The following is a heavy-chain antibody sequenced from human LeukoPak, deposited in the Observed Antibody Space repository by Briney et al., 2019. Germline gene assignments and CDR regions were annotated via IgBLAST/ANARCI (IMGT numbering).Heavy chain of an antibody. CDR1: GGTFSSYA. V-gene: IGHV1-69*13. Sequence: ASVKVSCKASGGTFSSYAISWVRQAPGQGLEWMGGIIPIFGTANYAQKFQGRVTITADESTSTAYMELSSLRSEDTAVYYCARVSVGATDYYYYYMDVWGKGTTVTISS. CDR3: ARVSVGATDYYYYYMDV. D-gene: IGHD1-26*01. J-gene: IGHJ6*03. CDR2: IIPIFGTA.